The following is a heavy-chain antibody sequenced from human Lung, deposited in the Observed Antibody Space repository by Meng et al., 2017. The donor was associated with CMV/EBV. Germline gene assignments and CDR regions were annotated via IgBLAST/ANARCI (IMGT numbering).Heavy chain of an antibody. Sequence: ASXXVSXNASGYRFDDYGAVCVRQAPGQGLEWMGWIRGCNGNTIYAQKFLGRVTMTTDTSTSTAYMGLRSLRSDAADVYYCARDHCTLIECEHSYGVDISGQGXTVTVSS. J-gene: IGHJ6*02. CDR1: GYRFDDYG. V-gene: IGHV1-18*01. CDR2: IRGCNGNT. CDR3: ARDHCTLIECEHSYGVDI. D-gene: IGHD2-8*01.